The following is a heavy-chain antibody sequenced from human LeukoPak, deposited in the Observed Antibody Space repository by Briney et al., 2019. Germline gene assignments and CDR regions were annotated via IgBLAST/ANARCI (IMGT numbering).Heavy chain of an antibody. CDR3: AKARTQWLVPFDY. J-gene: IGHJ4*02. D-gene: IGHD6-19*01. CDR1: GFTFSSYS. CDR2: ISGSGGST. V-gene: IGHV3-23*01. Sequence: GGSLRLSCAASGFTFSSYSMNWVRQAPGKGLEWVSAISGSGGSTYYADSVKGRFTISRDNSKNTLYLQMNSLRAEDTAVYYCAKARTQWLVPFDYWGQGTLVTVSS.